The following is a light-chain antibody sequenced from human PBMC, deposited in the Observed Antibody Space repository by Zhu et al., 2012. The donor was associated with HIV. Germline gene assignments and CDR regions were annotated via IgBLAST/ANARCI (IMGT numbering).Light chain of an antibody. Sequence: EIVLTQSPGTLSLPAGDRATLYCRASQSLHTYLAWYQQKPGQAPRLLIYAASSRATGIPDRFSGSGSGTDFTLTISRLEPEDFAVYYCQQYSSTPTFGPGTKVDIK. CDR1: QSLHTY. J-gene: IGKJ3*01. V-gene: IGKV3-20*01. CDR2: AAS. CDR3: QQYSSTPT.